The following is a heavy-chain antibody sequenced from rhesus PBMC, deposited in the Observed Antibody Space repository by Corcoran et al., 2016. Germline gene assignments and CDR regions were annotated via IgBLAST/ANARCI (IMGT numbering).Heavy chain of an antibody. J-gene: IGHJ4*01. CDR1: GYSISDGYG. Sequence: QVQLQESGPGLVKPSETLSLTCAVSGYSISDGYGWSWIRQPPGKGLEWIGYIGGSLSDPNSTPVLRSRVTISKDKSKNQFSLELTSVTVADTAVYFCARNSVPALFDYWGQGVLVTVSS. CDR3: ARNSVPALFDY. V-gene: IGHV4-127*01. CDR2: IGGSLSDP. D-gene: IGHD6-25*01.